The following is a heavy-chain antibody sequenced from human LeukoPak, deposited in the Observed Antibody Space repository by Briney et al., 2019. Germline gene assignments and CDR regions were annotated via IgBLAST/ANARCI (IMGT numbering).Heavy chain of an antibody. V-gene: IGHV3-48*02. CDR3: ARGKKGLYYYYGMDV. J-gene: IGHJ6*02. CDR2: ISSSSSTI. Sequence: GGSLRLSCAASGFTFSSYSMNWVRQAPGKGLEWVSYISSSSSTIYYADSVKGRFTISRDNAKNSLYLQMNSLRDEDTAVYYCARGKKGLYYYYGMDVWGQGTTVTVSS. D-gene: IGHD3-16*01. CDR1: GFTFSSYS.